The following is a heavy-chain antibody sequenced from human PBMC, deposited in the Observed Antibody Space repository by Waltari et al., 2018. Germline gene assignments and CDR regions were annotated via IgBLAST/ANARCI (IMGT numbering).Heavy chain of an antibody. CDR2: ISSSSSYI. CDR3: AREQAKDAFDI. V-gene: IGHV3-21*01. J-gene: IGHJ3*02. CDR1: GFTFSSYS. Sequence: EVQLVESGGGLVKPGGSLRLSCAASGFTFSSYSMNWVRQAPGKGLEWVSSISSSSSYIYYADSVKGRFTISRDNAKNSLYLQMNSLRAEDMAVYYCAREQAKDAFDIWGQGTMVTVSS.